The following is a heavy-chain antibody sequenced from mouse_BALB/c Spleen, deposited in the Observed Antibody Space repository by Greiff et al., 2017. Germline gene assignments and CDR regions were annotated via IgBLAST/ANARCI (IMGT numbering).Heavy chain of an antibody. Sequence: EVKLMESGGGLVQPGGSLKLSCAASGFTFSSYGMSWVRQTPDKRLELVATINSNGGSTYYPDSVKGRFTISRDNAKNTLYLQMSSLKSEDTAMYYCASPYDYDVAWFAYWGQGTLVTVS. CDR1: GFTFSSYG. CDR3: ASPYDYDVAWFAY. D-gene: IGHD2-4*01. J-gene: IGHJ3*01. V-gene: IGHV5-6-3*01. CDR2: INSNGGST.